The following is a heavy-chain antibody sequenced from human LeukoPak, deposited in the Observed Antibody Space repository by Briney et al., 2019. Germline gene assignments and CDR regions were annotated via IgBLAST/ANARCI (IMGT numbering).Heavy chain of an antibody. CDR2: ISAYNGNT. Sequence: GASVKVSCKASGGTFSSYAISWVRQAPGQGLEWMGWISAYNGNTNYAQKLQGRVTMTTDTSTSTAYMELRSLRSDDTAVYYCARSDSSGYYHWPFDYWGQGTLVTVSS. CDR1: GGTFSSYA. D-gene: IGHD3-22*01. V-gene: IGHV1-18*01. CDR3: ARSDSSGYYHWPFDY. J-gene: IGHJ4*02.